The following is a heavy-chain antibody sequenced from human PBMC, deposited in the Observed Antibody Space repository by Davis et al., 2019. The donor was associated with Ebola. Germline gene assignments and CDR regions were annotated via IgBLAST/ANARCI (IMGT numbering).Heavy chain of an antibody. CDR3: AGQIKSGAFDI. CDR1: GYTFTGYD. J-gene: IGHJ3*02. V-gene: IGHV1-18*01. D-gene: IGHD3-10*01. CDR2: INPHNGNT. Sequence: AASVKVSCKASGYTFTGYDINWVRQATGQGLEWMGWINPHNGNTNYAQNVQGRVTMTTDTSTSTAYMEVGSLRSDDTAVYYCAGQIKSGAFDIWGQGTMVTVSS.